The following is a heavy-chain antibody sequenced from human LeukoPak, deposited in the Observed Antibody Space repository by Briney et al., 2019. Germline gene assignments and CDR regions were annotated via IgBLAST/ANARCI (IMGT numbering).Heavy chain of an antibody. D-gene: IGHD6-13*01. CDR2: IYYSGST. CDR3: ARVNSSSWMGYYYYGMDV. Sequence: PSETLSLTCTVSGGSISSGGYYWSWIRQHPGKGLEWIGYIYYSGSTYYNPSLKSRVTISVDTSKNQFSLKLSSVTAADTAVYYCARVNSSSWMGYYYYGMDVWGQGTTVTVSS. V-gene: IGHV4-31*03. CDR1: GGSISSGGYY. J-gene: IGHJ6*02.